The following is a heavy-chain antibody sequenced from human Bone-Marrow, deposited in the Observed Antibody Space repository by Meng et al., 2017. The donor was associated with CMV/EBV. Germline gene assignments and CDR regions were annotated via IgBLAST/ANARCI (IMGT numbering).Heavy chain of an antibody. CDR3: AREGGDSSGCFAD. D-gene: IGHD6-19*01. CDR1: GGTFSSYA. CDR2: IIPIFGTA. V-gene: IGHV1-69*05. Sequence: SVKVSCKASGGTFSSYAISWVRQAPGQGLEWMGGIIPIFGTANYAQKFQGRVTITTDESTSTAYMELSSLRSEDTAVYYCAREGGDSSGCFADWGPGNLVNVSS. J-gene: IGHJ4*02.